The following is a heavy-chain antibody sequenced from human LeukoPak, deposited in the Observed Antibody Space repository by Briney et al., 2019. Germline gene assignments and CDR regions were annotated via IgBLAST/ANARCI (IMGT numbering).Heavy chain of an antibody. CDR3: ARADGSGTYWFPCDY. J-gene: IGHJ4*02. V-gene: IGHV1-18*01. CDR2: ISGKNGNT. Sequence: GASVKVSCKASGYIFNKYDIAWVRQAPGQGLEWMGLISGKNGNTHYEQKFQGRVTMTTDTSTGTAYMDLRSLRSDDTAVYYCARADGSGTYWFPCDYWGQGTLVTVSS. CDR1: GYIFNKYD. D-gene: IGHD3-10*01.